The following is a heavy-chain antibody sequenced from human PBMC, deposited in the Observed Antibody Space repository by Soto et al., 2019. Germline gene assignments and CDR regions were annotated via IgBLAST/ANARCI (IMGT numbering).Heavy chain of an antibody. J-gene: IGHJ4*02. V-gene: IGHV3-23*01. CDR1: GFTFSSYA. D-gene: IGHD2-15*01. CDR2: LSGSAASA. Sequence: GGSLRLSCAASGFTFSSYAMTWVRQAPGKGLEWVSSLSGSAASAYYADSVMGRFSISRDKSRNTLYLQMDSLRAEDTAVYYCAKEFGYSSGYYFDYWGQGTLVTVSS. CDR3: AKEFGYSSGYYFDY.